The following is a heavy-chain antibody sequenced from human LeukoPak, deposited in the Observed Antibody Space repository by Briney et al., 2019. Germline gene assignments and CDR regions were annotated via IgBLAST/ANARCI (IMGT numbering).Heavy chain of an antibody. CDR1: GFTFSSYA. D-gene: IGHD2-21*02. Sequence: PGGSLRLSCAASGFTFSSYARHWVRQAPGKGLEWVAVISYDGSNKYYADSVKGRFTISRDNSKNTLHLQMNSLRTEDTAVYYCARPPFSVVVTAISVYFDYWGQGTLVTVSS. J-gene: IGHJ4*02. CDR3: ARPPFSVVVTAISVYFDY. CDR2: ISYDGSNK. V-gene: IGHV3-30-3*01.